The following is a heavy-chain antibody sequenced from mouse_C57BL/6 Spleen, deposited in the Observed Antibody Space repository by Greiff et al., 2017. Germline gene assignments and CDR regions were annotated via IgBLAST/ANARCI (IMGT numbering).Heavy chain of an antibody. D-gene: IGHD2-3*01. J-gene: IGHJ4*01. CDR1: GYAFSSSW. CDR3: ARDMIYDGYYLYAMDY. V-gene: IGHV1-82*01. Sequence: VQLQQSGPELVKPGASVKISCKASGYAFSSSWMNWVKQRPGKGLEWIGRIYPGDGDTNYNGKFKGKATLTADKSSSTAYMQLSSLTSEDSAVYFCARDMIYDGYYLYAMDYWGQGTSVTVSS. CDR2: IYPGDGDT.